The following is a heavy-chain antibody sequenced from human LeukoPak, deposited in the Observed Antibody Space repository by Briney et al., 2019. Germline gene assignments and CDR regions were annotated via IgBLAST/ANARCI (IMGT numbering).Heavy chain of an antibody. V-gene: IGHV3-23*01. CDR1: GFTFSSYA. Sequence: GGSLRLSCAASGFTFSSYAMSWVRQAPGKGLEWVSAISGSGSSTHYADSVKGRFTISRDNSKNTLYLQMNSLRAEDTAVYYCAREDTTYYYMDVWGKGTTVTVSS. J-gene: IGHJ6*03. CDR2: ISGSGSST. CDR3: AREDTTYYYMDV. D-gene: IGHD5-18*01.